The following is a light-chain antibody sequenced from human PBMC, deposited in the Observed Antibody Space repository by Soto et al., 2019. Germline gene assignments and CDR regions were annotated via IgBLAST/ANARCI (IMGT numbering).Light chain of an antibody. CDR3: CSYAGSYPSV. CDR2: DVS. Sequence: QSALTQPRSVSGSPGQSVTISCTGTSSDVGTYNYVSWYQQHPGKAPKLMIYDVSQRPSGVPDRFSGSKSGNTASLTISGLQAEDESDYYCCSYAGSYPSVFGGGTKLTLL. CDR1: SSDVGTYNY. J-gene: IGLJ2*01. V-gene: IGLV2-11*01.